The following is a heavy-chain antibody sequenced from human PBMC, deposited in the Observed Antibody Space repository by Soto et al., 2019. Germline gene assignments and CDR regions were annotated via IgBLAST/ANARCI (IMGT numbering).Heavy chain of an antibody. D-gene: IGHD6-6*01. Sequence: SETLSLSCAVSVGSICSGGYAWSWIRQPPGKGREWIGYIYHSGSTYYNPSLKSRVTISRDRSKNQFSLKLSSVPAADTAVYYCAREKAAPNWFDPWGQGTLVTVSS. J-gene: IGHJ5*02. V-gene: IGHV4-30-2*01. CDR2: IYHSGST. CDR3: AREKAAPNWFDP. CDR1: VGSICSGGYA.